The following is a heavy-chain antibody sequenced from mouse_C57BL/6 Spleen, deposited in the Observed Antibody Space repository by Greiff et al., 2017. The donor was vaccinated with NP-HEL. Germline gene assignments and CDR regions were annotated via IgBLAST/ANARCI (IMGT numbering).Heavy chain of an antibody. CDR3: AREDLTGSLFDY. CDR1: GYAFTNYL. J-gene: IGHJ2*01. D-gene: IGHD4-1*01. Sequence: VQLVESGAELVRPGTSVKVSCKASGYAFTNYLIEWVKQRPGQGLEWIGVINPGSGGTNYNEKFKGKATLTADKSSSTAYMQLSSLTSEDSAVYFCAREDLTGSLFDYWGQGTTLTVSS. V-gene: IGHV1-54*01. CDR2: INPGSGGT.